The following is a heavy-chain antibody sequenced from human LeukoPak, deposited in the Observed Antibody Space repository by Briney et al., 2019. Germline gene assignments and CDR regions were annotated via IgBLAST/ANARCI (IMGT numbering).Heavy chain of an antibody. V-gene: IGHV3-33*06. Sequence: PGGSLRLSCAASGFTFSSYGMHWVRQAPGKGLEWVAVIWYDGSNKYYADSVKGRFTISRENSKNTLYLQMNSLRAEDTAVYYCAKEGELMTYNWFDPWGQGTLVTVSS. CDR3: AKEGELMTYNWFDP. J-gene: IGHJ5*02. CDR1: GFTFSSYG. CDR2: IWYDGSNK. D-gene: IGHD3-16*01.